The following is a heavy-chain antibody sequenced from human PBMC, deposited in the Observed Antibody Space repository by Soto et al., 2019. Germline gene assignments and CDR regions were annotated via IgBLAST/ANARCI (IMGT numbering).Heavy chain of an antibody. CDR3: VQTRCGAYCLQAYSSHSCYGLDL. Sequence: QLTLKESGPTLVKPTQTLTLTCTFSGLSLSTIGEGVGWIRQPPAKALEWLALVYWDDDKRYSPSMKSRLTITKDTVVSQVVLTTLKMGPVATATYYGVQTRCGAYCLQAYSSHSCYGLDLLGQGTTVPVSS. CDR2: VYWDDDK. J-gene: IGHJ6*02. V-gene: IGHV2-5*02. CDR1: GLSLSTIGEG. D-gene: IGHD2-21*02.